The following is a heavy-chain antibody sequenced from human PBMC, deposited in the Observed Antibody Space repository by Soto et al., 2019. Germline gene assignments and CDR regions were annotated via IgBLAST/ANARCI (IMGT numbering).Heavy chain of an antibody. D-gene: IGHD2-15*01. J-gene: IGHJ5*02. Sequence: ASVKVSCKASGYTFTSYGISWVRQAPGQGLEWMGGTIPIFGTANYAQKFQGRVTITADESTSTAYMELSSLRSEDTAVYYCAREVDIVVVVAATSGAFDPWGQGTLVTAPQ. V-gene: IGHV1-69*13. CDR3: AREVDIVVVVAATSGAFDP. CDR2: TIPIFGTA. CDR1: GYTFTSYG.